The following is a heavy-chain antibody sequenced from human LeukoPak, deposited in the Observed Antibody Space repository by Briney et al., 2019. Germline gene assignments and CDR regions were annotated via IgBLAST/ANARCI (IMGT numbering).Heavy chain of an antibody. CDR1: GFTFSSYW. CDR3: ARDRDGEYSYGYSDY. Sequence: PGGSLRLSCAASGFTFSSYWMHWVHQAPGKGLVWVSRINSDGSSTSYADSVKGRFTISRDNAKNTLYLQMNSLRAEDTAVYYCARDRDGEYSYGYSDYWGQGTLVTVSS. J-gene: IGHJ4*02. D-gene: IGHD5-18*01. CDR2: INSDGSST. V-gene: IGHV3-74*01.